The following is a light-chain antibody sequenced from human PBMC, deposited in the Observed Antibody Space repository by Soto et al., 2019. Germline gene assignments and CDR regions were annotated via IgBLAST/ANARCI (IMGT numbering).Light chain of an antibody. J-gene: IGLJ1*01. CDR1: SSDIGGYNY. CDR3: SSYGSTSTRYV. V-gene: IGLV2-14*01. CDR2: EVS. Sequence: QSALTQPASVSGSPGQSITISCTGTSSDIGGYNYVSWYQQHPGKAPKLMIYEVSNRPSGVSNRFSGSKSANTASLTISGLQAEDGADYFCSSYGSTSTRYVFGTGTKVTVL.